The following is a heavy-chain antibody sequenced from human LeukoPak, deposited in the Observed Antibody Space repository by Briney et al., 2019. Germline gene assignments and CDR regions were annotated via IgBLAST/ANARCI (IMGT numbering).Heavy chain of an antibody. V-gene: IGHV3-30-3*01. J-gene: IGHJ6*03. Sequence: PGRSLRLSCAASGFTFSSYAMHWVRQAPGKGLEWVAVISYDGSNKYYADSVKGRFTISRDNSKNTLYLQMNSLRAEDTAVYYCARGLVVVVAATRGVGYMDVWGKGTTVTVSS. D-gene: IGHD2-15*01. CDR3: ARGLVVVVAATRGVGYMDV. CDR2: ISYDGSNK. CDR1: GFTFSSYA.